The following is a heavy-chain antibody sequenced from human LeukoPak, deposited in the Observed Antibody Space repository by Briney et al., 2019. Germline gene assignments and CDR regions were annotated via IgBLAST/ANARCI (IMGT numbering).Heavy chain of an antibody. J-gene: IGHJ4*02. CDR3: TRGGYSYGYTPGR. V-gene: IGHV3-73*01. CDR2: IRSKANSYAT. Sequence: PGGSLRLSCAASGFTFSGSAMHWVRQASGKGLEWVGRIRSKANSYATAYAASVKGRSTISRDDSKNTAYLQMNSLKTEDTAVYYCTRGGYSYGYTPGRWGQGTLVTVSS. CDR1: GFTFSGSA. D-gene: IGHD5-18*01.